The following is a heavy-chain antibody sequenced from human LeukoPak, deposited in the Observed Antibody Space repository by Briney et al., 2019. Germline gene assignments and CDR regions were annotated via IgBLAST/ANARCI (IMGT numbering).Heavy chain of an antibody. V-gene: IGHV1-46*01. CDR3: ARERSIRWAFDI. CDR2: INPSGGST. J-gene: IGHJ3*02. CDR1: GYTFTSYY. D-gene: IGHD5-24*01. Sequence: ASVKVSCKASGYTFTSYYMHWVRQAPGQGLEWMGIINPSGGSTSYAQKFQGRVTMTRDTSTSTVYMELSSLRSKDTAVYYCARERSIRWAFDIWGQGTMVTVSS.